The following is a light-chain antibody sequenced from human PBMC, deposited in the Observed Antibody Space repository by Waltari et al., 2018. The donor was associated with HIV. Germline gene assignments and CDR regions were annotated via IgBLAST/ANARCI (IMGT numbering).Light chain of an antibody. CDR1: NSTIGSNS. CDR2: SSN. J-gene: IGLJ2*01. Sequence: QSVLTQPPSASGTPGQRVTISCSGSNSTIGSNSVNWYQQLPGTAPNHLIYSSNQRPLGVPDRFSGSKSGTSASLAISGLQSEDEADYYCAAWDDSRNAHVVFGGGTKLTVL. V-gene: IGLV1-44*01. CDR3: AAWDDSRNAHVV.